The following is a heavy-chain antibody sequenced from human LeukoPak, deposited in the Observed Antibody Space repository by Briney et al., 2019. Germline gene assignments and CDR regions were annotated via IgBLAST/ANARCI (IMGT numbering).Heavy chain of an antibody. Sequence: PSETLSLTCTVSGCSISSYYWSWIRQPPEKGLEWIGYISYSGSTNYNPSLKSRVTISVDTSKNQFSLKLTSVTAADTAVYYCARVGRGVNLLDYWGQGTLVTVSS. CDR2: ISYSGST. D-gene: IGHD3-10*01. CDR3: ARVGRGVNLLDY. V-gene: IGHV4-59*01. CDR1: GCSISSYY. J-gene: IGHJ4*02.